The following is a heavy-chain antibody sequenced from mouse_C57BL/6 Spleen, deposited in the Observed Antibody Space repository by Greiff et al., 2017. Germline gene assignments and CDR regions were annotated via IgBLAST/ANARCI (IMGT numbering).Heavy chain of an antibody. CDR2: IYPGDGDT. D-gene: IGHD1-1*01. J-gene: IGHJ3*01. CDR1: GYAFSSSW. Sequence: QVQLKESGPELVKPGASVKISCKASGYAFSSSWMNWVKQRPGKGLEWIGRIYPGDGDTNYNGKFKGKATLTADKSSSTAYMQLSSLTSEDSAVSFCAAAVVEGAYWGQGTLVTVSA. CDR3: AAAVVEGAY. V-gene: IGHV1-82*01.